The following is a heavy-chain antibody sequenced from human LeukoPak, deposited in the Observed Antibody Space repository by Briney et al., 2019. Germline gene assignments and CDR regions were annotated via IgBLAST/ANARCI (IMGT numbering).Heavy chain of an antibody. CDR1: GDSISSSSYY. Sequence: SETLSLTCSVSGDSISSSSYYWSWIRQSPGEGLEWIGSIYYNGNTYYNPPLKSRLTIALDTSRNQFSLKLTSVTAADTAVYFCARHRKVDTAGDYWGQGTLVTVSS. CDR3: ARHRKVDTAGDY. D-gene: IGHD5-18*01. J-gene: IGHJ4*02. CDR2: IYYNGNT. V-gene: IGHV4-39*01.